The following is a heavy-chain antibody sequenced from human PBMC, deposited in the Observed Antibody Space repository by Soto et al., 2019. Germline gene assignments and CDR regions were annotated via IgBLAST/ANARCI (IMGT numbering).Heavy chain of an antibody. V-gene: IGHV4-59*08. J-gene: IGHJ4*02. Sequence: QVQLQESGPGLVKPSETLSLTCTVSGGSISSYYWSWIRQPPGKGLEWIGYIYYSGSTNYNPSLKSRITISRDTSKKQFSLKLSSVAAADTAVYYCAGRYRGTLDSWGQGTLVTVSS. CDR1: GGSISSYY. CDR3: AGRYRGTLDS. D-gene: IGHD2-15*01. CDR2: IYYSGST.